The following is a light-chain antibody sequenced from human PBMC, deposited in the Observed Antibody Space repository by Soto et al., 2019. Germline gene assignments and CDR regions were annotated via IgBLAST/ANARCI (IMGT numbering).Light chain of an antibody. J-gene: IGKJ1*01. Sequence: DIQMSQSPSFVYASVGDRVTITSRASQDIGVRLAWFQQKPGKAPKYLIQSASSLQSGVPSRFSGSGSGTDFTLTISSLQSEDFAVYYCQQYGGSPRTFGQGTKV. V-gene: IGKV1-12*01. CDR1: QDIGVR. CDR3: QQYGGSPRT. CDR2: SAS.